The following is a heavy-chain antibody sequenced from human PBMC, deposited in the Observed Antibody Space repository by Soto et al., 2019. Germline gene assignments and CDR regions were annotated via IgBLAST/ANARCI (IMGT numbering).Heavy chain of an antibody. CDR1: GGSLSGYF. V-gene: IGHV4-34*02. D-gene: IGHD3-22*01. Sequence: QVQLQQWGAGLLKPSETLSLTCAVYGGSLSGYFWSWIRQPPGRGLEWIGEISRGGDTNYNSSLTSRLAISVDTSKNQFSLNLKSVTAADTAVYFSARENWTDDYECFIDFWGQGTLVTVSS. J-gene: IGHJ4*02. CDR3: ARENWTDDYECFIDF. CDR2: ISRGGDT.